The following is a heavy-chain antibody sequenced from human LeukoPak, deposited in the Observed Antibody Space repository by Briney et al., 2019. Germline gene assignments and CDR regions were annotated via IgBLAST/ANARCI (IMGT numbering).Heavy chain of an antibody. Sequence: SETLSLTCTVSGGSISSNNYYWGWIRQPPGKGLEWIGSIYYSGSTYYNPSLKSRVTISVDTSKSQFSLKLRSLTAADTAAYYCARHEEYSSGWYLGPLYFDYWGQGTLVTVSS. D-gene: IGHD6-19*01. CDR2: IYYSGST. CDR3: ARHEEYSSGWYLGPLYFDY. V-gene: IGHV4-39*01. CDR1: GGSISSNNYY. J-gene: IGHJ4*02.